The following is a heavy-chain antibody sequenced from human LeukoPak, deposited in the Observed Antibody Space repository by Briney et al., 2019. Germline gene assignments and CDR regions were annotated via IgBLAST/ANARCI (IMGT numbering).Heavy chain of an antibody. J-gene: IGHJ6*03. CDR3: AREGGGDYYYYYYMDV. V-gene: IGHV3-48*03. D-gene: IGHD3-10*01. CDR1: GFTFSSYE. Sequence: PRGSLRLSCAASGFTFSSYEMNWVRQAPGKGREWVSSISSSGSTIYYADSVKGRFTISRDNAENSLYLQMNSLRAEDTAVYYCAREGGGDYYYYYYMDVWGKGTTVTVSS. CDR2: ISSSGSTI.